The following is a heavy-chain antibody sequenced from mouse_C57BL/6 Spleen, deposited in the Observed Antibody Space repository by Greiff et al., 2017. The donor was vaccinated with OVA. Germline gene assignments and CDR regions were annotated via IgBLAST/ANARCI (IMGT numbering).Heavy chain of an antibody. CDR3: AGVGYYYGSSYNDYAMDY. D-gene: IGHD1-1*01. CDR1: GFSLSTSGMG. J-gene: IGHJ4*01. V-gene: IGHV8-12*01. Sequence: QVTLKVSGPGILQSSQTLSLTCSFSGFSLSTSGMGVSWIRQPSGKGLEGLAHIYWDDDKRYNPSLKSRLTISKDTSRNQVYLKITSVDTADTATYYGAGVGYYYGSSYNDYAMDYWGQGTPVTVSS. CDR2: IYWDDDK.